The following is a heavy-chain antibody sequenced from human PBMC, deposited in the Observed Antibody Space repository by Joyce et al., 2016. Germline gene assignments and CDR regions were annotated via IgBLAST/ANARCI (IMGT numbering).Heavy chain of an antibody. V-gene: IGHV3-7*01. CDR3: VRNRGWFKYDT. D-gene: IGHD2/OR15-2a*01. CDR2: IHSDGSEK. Sequence: EAQLVESGGGFVLPGGSLRLCCKASGFLLKADWMDWVRQSPGKGLAWVANIHSDGSEKYYRDSVKCRFTISRDNAENTLDLQMNSLRVEDTGVYYCVRNRGWFKYDTWGQGTKVTVSS. J-gene: IGHJ3*01. CDR1: GFLLKADW.